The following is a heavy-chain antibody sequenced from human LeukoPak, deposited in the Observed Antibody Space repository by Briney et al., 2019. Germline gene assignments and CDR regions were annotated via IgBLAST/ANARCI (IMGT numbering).Heavy chain of an antibody. J-gene: IGHJ5*02. Sequence: ASVKVSCKASGYTFTNYIISWVRQAPGQGLEWMGWISAYNGNTNYAQKLRGRVTMTTDTSTATAYMELRSLRSDDTAVYYCARDGNYFRFDPWGQGTLVTVSS. CDR1: GYTFTNYI. CDR3: ARDGNYFRFDP. D-gene: IGHD2/OR15-2a*01. CDR2: ISAYNGNT. V-gene: IGHV1-18*01.